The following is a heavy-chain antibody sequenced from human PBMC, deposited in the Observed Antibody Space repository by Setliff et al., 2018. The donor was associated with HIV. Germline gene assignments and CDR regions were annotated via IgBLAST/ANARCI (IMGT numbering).Heavy chain of an antibody. CDR3: ARQIWNESPGYGFDP. V-gene: IGHV4-39*01. D-gene: IGHD3-22*01. CDR2: IYYSGST. J-gene: IGHJ5*02. Sequence: SETLSLTCNVSGGSISSSSHYWGWIRQPPGKGLEWIAYIYYSGSTHYNPSLQSRVTISVDKSKSQLSLRLSSVTAADTAVYYCARQIWNESPGYGFDPWGQGTLVTVSS. CDR1: GGSISSSSHY.